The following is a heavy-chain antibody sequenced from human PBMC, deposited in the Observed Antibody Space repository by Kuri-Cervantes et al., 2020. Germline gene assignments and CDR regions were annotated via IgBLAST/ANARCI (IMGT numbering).Heavy chain of an antibody. J-gene: IGHJ6*02. CDR3: ARTPTWFGELLYLNYYYGMDV. CDR1: GFAFSSYS. V-gene: IGHV3-21*01. D-gene: IGHD3-10*01. CDR2: ISSSSSYI. Sequence: LSLTCAASGFAFSSYSMNWVRQAPGKGLEWVSSISSSSSYIYYADSVKGRFTISRDNAKNSLYLQMNSLRAEDTAVYYCARTPTWFGELLYLNYYYGMDVWGQGTTVTVSS.